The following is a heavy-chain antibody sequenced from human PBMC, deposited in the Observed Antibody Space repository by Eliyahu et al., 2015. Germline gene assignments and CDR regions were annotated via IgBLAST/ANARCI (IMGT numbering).Heavy chain of an antibody. Sequence: QVRLVESGGGVVQPGRSLRLSCAXXGFSFXXFGIHWVRQTPGKGLEWVAVLSYDGREDYYTDSVMGRFTLSRDNSKSTLYLQMNNLRAEDTAVYYCARGAISRSTTSSLDFWGQGTRVTVSP. CDR2: LSYDGRED. V-gene: IGHV3-30*10. D-gene: IGHD2-2*01. CDR1: GFSFXXFG. CDR3: ARGAISRSTTSSLDF. J-gene: IGHJ4*02.